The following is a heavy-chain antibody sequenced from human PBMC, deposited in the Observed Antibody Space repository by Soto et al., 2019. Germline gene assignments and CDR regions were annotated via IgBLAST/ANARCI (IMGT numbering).Heavy chain of an antibody. D-gene: IGHD3-10*01. V-gene: IGHV4-59*01. CDR1: GGSISSYY. CDR3: ARGLRGVTRYYFDY. CDR2: IYYSGST. J-gene: IGHJ4*02. Sequence: SETLSLTCTVSGGSISSYYWSRIRQPPGKGLEWIGYIYYSGSTNYNPSLKSRVTISVDTSKNQFSLKLSSVTAADTAVYYCARGLRGVTRYYFDYWGQGTLGTVSS.